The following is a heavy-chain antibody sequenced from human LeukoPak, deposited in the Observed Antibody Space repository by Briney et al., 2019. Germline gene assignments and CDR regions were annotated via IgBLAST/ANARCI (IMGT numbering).Heavy chain of an antibody. CDR1: GFTFDDYA. V-gene: IGHV3-9*01. D-gene: IGHD3-9*01. CDR2: ISWNSGSI. J-gene: IGHJ4*02. Sequence: PGGSLRLSCAASGFTFDDYAMHWVRQAPGKGLEWVSGISWNSGSIGYADSVKGRFTISRDNAKNSLYLQMNSLRAEDTTFYYCAKAGHYDILTGPHYYFDYWGQGTLVTVSS. CDR3: AKAGHYDILTGPHYYFDY.